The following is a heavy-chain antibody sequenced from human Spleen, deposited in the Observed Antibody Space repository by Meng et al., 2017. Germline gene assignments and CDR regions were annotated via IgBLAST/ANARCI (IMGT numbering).Heavy chain of an antibody. D-gene: IGHD3-9*01. CDR2: ICSGVRT. V-gene: IGHV3-53*01. CDR1: GFTVRSNY. J-gene: IGHJ4*02. Sequence: GGSLRLSCAGSGFTVRSNYMKWVRQAPGKGLECVSVICSGVRTYSADSVKGRFTISRDDAKNTVYLQMNSLRAEDTAVYYCARDADWVIFDHWGQGALVTVSS. CDR3: ARDADWVIFDH.